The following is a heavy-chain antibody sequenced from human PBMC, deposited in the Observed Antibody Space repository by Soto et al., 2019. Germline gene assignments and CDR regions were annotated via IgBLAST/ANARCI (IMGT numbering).Heavy chain of an antibody. D-gene: IGHD3-22*01. V-gene: IGHV1-18*04. CDR1: GYSFTSYG. J-gene: IGHJ4*02. CDR3: ARRTSYYDDSNAYYSFDY. CDR2: ISVYNGNI. Sequence: GASVKVSCKGSGYSFTSYGISWVLQAPGQGLEWMGWISVYNGNIKYAQKFEGRVTMTTDTSMFTAYLEVRSLRSDDTAVYYCARRTSYYDDSNAYYSFDYWGPGTLVTSPQ.